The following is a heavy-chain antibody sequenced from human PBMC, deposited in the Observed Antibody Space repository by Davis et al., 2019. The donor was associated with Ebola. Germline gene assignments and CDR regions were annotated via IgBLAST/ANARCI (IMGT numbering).Heavy chain of an antibody. J-gene: IGHJ4*02. V-gene: IGHV1-2*04. CDR1: GYTFTSYD. D-gene: IGHD3-10*01. Sequence: AASVKVSCKASGYTFTSYDINWVRQAPGQGLEWMGWINPNSGGTNYAQKFQGWVTMTRDTSISTAYMELSSLTSGDTAVYYCVRDLRGWGDFDYWGQGTLVTVSS. CDR2: INPNSGGT. CDR3: VRDLRGWGDFDY.